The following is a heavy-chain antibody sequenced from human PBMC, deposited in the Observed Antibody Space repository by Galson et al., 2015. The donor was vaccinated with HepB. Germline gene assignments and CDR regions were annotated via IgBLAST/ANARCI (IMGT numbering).Heavy chain of an antibody. J-gene: IGHJ4*02. Sequence: SLRLSCAASGFTFSSYAMHWVRQAPGEGLEWVAVISYDGSNKYYADSVKGRFTISRDNAKNSLYLQMNSLRAEDTAVYYCARYGGKADVAYWGQGTLVTVSS. D-gene: IGHD4-23*01. V-gene: IGHV3-30*04. CDR2: ISYDGSNK. CDR3: ARYGGKADVAY. CDR1: GFTFSSYA.